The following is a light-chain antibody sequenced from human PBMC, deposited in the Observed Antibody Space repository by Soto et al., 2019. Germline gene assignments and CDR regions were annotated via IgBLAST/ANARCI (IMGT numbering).Light chain of an antibody. Sequence: EIVLTQSPATLSLSPGERATLSCRASQSVSSQLAWYQQKPGQAPRLLIYDASNRATGIPARFSGSGSGTNFTLTISSLEPEDFAVYYCQQRSNWPWTFGQGTKVDIK. V-gene: IGKV3-11*01. CDR1: QSVSSQ. CDR3: QQRSNWPWT. J-gene: IGKJ1*01. CDR2: DAS.